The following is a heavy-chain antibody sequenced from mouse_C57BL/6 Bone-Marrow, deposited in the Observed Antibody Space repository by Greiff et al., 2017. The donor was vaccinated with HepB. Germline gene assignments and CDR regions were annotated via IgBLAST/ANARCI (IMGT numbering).Heavy chain of an antibody. D-gene: IGHD1-1*01. J-gene: IGHJ4*01. CDR1: GYSITSDY. Sequence: ESGPGLAKPSQTLSLTCSVTGYSITSDYWNWIRKFPGNKLEYMGYISYSGSTYYNPSLKSRISITRDTSKNQYYLQLNSVTTEDTATYYCARSRFLYYYGSSYAMDYWGQGTSVTVSS. V-gene: IGHV3-8*01. CDR2: ISYSGST. CDR3: ARSRFLYYYGSSYAMDY.